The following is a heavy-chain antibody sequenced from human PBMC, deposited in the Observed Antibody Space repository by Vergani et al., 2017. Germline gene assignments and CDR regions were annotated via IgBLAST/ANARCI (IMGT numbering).Heavy chain of an antibody. CDR1: GFTFSSYS. Sequence: EVQLVESGGGLVKPGGSLRLSCAASGFTFSSYSMNWVRQAPGKGLEWVSSISSSSSYIYYADSVKGRFTISRDNAKNSLYLQMNILRAEDTAVYYCARDGVVVPAAILRWFDPWGQGTLVTVSS. V-gene: IGHV3-21*01. CDR3: ARDGVVVPAAILRWFDP. D-gene: IGHD2-2*02. CDR2: ISSSSSYI. J-gene: IGHJ5*02.